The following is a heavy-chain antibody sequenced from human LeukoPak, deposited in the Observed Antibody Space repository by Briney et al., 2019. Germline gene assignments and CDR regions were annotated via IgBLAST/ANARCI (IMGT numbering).Heavy chain of an antibody. V-gene: IGHV4-39*01. J-gene: IGHJ4*02. CDR2: YSGDT. Sequence: SDTLSLTCCVSSDSINRSHYYRPPFRHPPGEGLAWFGSYSGDTYYNPSLKSRVTISVDTSKNQLSLKLRSVTAADTAVYYCTRRRPFGYGSSWSFDYWGQGTLVTVSS. CDR3: TRRRPFGYGSSWSFDY. D-gene: IGHD6-13*01. CDR1: SDSINRSHYY.